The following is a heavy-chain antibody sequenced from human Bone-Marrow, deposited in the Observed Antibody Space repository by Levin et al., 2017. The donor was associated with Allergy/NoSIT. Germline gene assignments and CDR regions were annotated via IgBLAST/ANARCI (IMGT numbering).Heavy chain of an antibody. V-gene: IGHV4-4*02. D-gene: IGHD7-27*01. J-gene: IGHJ4*02. CDR3: ARLPNWQYYYFDY. CDR2: IYYSGST. CDR1: GGSISSSNW. Sequence: PSETLSLTCVVSGGSISSSNWWSWVRQPPGKGLEWIGEIYYSGSTNYNPSFESRATLSVDTSKNQFSMTLTSVTAADTAVYYCARLPNWQYYYFDYWGPGTEVTVSS.